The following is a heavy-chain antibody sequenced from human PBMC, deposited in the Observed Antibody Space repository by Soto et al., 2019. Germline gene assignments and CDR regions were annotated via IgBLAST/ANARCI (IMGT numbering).Heavy chain of an antibody. CDR1: GGTFSRYA. V-gene: IGHV1-69*12. J-gene: IGHJ6*02. D-gene: IGHD3-16*01. CDR2: IIAIFGTA. Sequence: QVQLVQSGAEVKKPGSSVKVSCKASGGTFSRYAISWVRQAPGQGLEWMGGIIAIFGTANYAQKFQGRVTITADESTSTAHMELSSLTSEDTAVYYCARDIVFGGTYGMDVWGQGTTVTVSS. CDR3: ARDIVFGGTYGMDV.